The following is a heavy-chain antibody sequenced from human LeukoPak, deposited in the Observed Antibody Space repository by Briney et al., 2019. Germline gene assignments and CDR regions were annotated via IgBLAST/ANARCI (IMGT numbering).Heavy chain of an antibody. CDR1: GYTFTGYY. Sequence: GASVKVSCKASGYTFTGYYMHWVRQAPGQGLEWMGWINPNSGGTNYAQKFQGRVTMTRDTSISTAYMELSRLRSDDTAVYYCATGDSSGWQGYYGMDVWGQGTTVTVSS. CDR2: INPNSGGT. J-gene: IGHJ6*02. V-gene: IGHV1-2*02. CDR3: ATGDSSGWQGYYGMDV. D-gene: IGHD6-19*01.